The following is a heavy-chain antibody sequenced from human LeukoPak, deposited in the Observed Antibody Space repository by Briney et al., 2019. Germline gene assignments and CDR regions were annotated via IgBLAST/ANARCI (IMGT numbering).Heavy chain of an antibody. J-gene: IGHJ4*02. CDR2: VTGNGGTT. V-gene: IGHV3-23*01. CDR1: GFTFSSYA. Sequence: GGSLRLSCAASGFTFSSYAMTWVRQAPGRGLEWVSAVTGNGGTTYYADSVKGRFTISRDNSKNTLYLQMNSLRAEDTAVYYCAKAVVVVVAATRFDYWGQGTLVTVSS. CDR3: AKAVVVVVAATRFDY. D-gene: IGHD2-15*01.